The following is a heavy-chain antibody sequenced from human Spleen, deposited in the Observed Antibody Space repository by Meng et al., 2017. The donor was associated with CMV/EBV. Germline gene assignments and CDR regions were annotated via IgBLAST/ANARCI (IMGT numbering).Heavy chain of an antibody. CDR1: GFTFYDYA. V-gene: IGHV3-9*01. CDR2: ISWNSGSI. CDR3: ARVDYSSSWETFDY. D-gene: IGHD6-13*01. Sequence: GGSLRLSCTASGFTFYDYAMHWVRQAPGKGLEWVSGISWNSGSIGYADSVKGRFTISRDNAKNSLYLQMNSLRAEDTAAYYCARVDYSSSWETFDYWGQGTLVTVSS. J-gene: IGHJ4*02.